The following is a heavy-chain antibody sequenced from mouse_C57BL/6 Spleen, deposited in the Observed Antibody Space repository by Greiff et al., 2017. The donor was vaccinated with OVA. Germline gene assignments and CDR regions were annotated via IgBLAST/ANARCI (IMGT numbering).Heavy chain of an antibody. V-gene: IGHV2-2*01. D-gene: IGHD1-1*01. Sequence: VKLMESGPGLVQPSQSLSITCTVSGFSLTSYGVHWVRQSPGKGLEWLGVIWSGGSTDYNAAFISRLSISKDNSKSHVFFKMNSLQADDTAIYYCARNPHYYGSSYPYWYFDVWGTGTTVTVYS. CDR1: GFSLTSYG. CDR2: IWSGGST. J-gene: IGHJ1*03. CDR3: ARNPHYYGSSYPYWYFDV.